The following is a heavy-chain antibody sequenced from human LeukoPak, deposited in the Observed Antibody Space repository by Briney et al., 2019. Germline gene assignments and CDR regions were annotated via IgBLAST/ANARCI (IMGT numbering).Heavy chain of an antibody. V-gene: IGHV3-74*01. CDR2: INSDGSST. Sequence: GGSLRLSCAASGFTFSSYWMHWVRQAPGKGLVWVSRINSDGSSTSYADSVKGRFTISRDNAKNTLYLQMNRLRAEDTAVYYGARDRAYFLGGAGWVHAFDIWGQGTMVTVSS. D-gene: IGHD2-21*01. CDR1: GFTFSSYW. CDR3: ARDRAYFLGGAGWVHAFDI. J-gene: IGHJ3*02.